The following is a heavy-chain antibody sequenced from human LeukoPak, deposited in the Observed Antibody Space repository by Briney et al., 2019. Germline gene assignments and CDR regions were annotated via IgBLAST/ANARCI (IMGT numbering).Heavy chain of an antibody. V-gene: IGHV3-30*02. CDR1: GFSFSSYG. Sequence: GGSLRLSCAASGFSFSSYGMHWLRQAPGKGLEWVAFIRNDGSNKYYADSVKGRFTISRDNSKNTLYLQMNSLRAEDTAVYYCAKDQSTSVTAYYFDYWGQGTLVTVSS. D-gene: IGHD4-17*01. CDR3: AKDQSTSVTAYYFDY. J-gene: IGHJ4*02. CDR2: IRNDGSNK.